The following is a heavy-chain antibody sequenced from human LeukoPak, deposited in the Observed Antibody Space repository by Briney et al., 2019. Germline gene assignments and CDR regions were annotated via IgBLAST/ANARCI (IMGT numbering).Heavy chain of an antibody. J-gene: IGHJ4*02. CDR3: ARRGGYSGYEQV. Sequence: SETLSLTCSVSGGSISSYYWSWIRQPPGQGLEWIGYIYSSGNTNYNPSLKSRVAISVDTSKNQFSLNLSSVTAADTAVYYCARRGGYSGYEQVWGQGTLVTVSS. CDR2: IYSSGNT. V-gene: IGHV4-59*08. D-gene: IGHD5-12*01. CDR1: GGSISSYY.